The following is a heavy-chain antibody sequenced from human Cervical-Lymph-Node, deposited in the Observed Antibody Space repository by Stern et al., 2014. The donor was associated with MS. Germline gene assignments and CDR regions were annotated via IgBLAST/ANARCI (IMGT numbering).Heavy chain of an antibody. J-gene: IGHJ4*02. V-gene: IGHV4-61*01. CDR2: SGST. Sequence: VQLVESGPGLVKPSETLSLTCTVSGASVSSDRFHWSWIRQSPGKGLEWIGHSGSTYYSPSLKSRVTISVDTSKNQFSLNLSSVTTADTAVYYCAAYYAGGAGRGYWGQGTRVTVSS. CDR3: AAYYAGGAGRGY. CDR1: GASVSSDRFH. D-gene: IGHD2-8*02.